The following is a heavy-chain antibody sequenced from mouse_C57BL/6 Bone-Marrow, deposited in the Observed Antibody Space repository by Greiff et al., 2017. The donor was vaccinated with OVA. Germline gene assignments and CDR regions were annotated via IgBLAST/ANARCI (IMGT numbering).Heavy chain of an antibody. CDR1: GFTFSDYY. V-gene: IGHV5-16*01. CDR3: ARDGGFDY. J-gene: IGHJ2*01. CDR2: INYDGSST. Sequence: EVQLQESEGGLVQPGSSMKLSCTASGFTFSDYYMAWVRQVPEKGLEWVANINYDGSSTYYLDSLKSRFIISRDNAKNILYLQMSSLKSEDTATYYCARDGGFDYWGQGTTLTVSS.